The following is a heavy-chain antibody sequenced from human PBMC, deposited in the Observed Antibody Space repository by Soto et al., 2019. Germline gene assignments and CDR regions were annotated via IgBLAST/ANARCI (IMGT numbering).Heavy chain of an antibody. Sequence: SETLSLTCSVSGDSMSTYYWSWIRQPPGKGLEWIGYIYYSGSTNYNPSLKSRVTISVDTSKNQFSLKLTSVTAADTAVYYCARDRRYYGMDVWGQGTTVTVSS. CDR3: ARDRRYYGMDV. CDR1: GDSMSTYY. J-gene: IGHJ6*02. CDR2: IYYSGST. V-gene: IGHV4-59*01.